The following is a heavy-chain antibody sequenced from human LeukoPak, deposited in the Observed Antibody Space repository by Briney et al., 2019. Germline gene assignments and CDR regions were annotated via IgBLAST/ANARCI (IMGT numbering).Heavy chain of an antibody. Sequence: SETLSLTCTVSGGSIITYYWSWIRQPPGKGLEWIGYIYYSGSTNYNPSLKSRVTISVDTSKNQFSLKLTSVTAADTAVYYCVRWDGGYDVFDIWGQGTMVTVSS. CDR2: IYYSGST. V-gene: IGHV4-59*12. CDR1: GGSIITYY. D-gene: IGHD5-12*01. CDR3: VRWDGGYDVFDI. J-gene: IGHJ3*02.